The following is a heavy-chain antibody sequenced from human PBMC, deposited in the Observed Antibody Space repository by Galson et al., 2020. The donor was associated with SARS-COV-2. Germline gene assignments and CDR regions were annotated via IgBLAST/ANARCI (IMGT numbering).Heavy chain of an antibody. D-gene: IGHD1-26*01. CDR2: IFYSGFT. CDR1: GVSVSSDESY. V-gene: IGHV4-30-4*03. J-gene: IGHJ4*02. Sequence: SETLSLTCTVTGVSVSSDESYWSWIRQHPEKGLEWIGYIFYSGFTYYSPSFKSRLTMSLDTSKNQFSLKLNAVTAADTAIYYCVNGLGGDFWGPGTSVTVSS. CDR3: VNGLGGDF.